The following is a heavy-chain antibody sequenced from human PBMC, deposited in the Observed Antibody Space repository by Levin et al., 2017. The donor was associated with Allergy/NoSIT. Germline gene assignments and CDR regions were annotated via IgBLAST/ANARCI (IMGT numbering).Heavy chain of an antibody. CDR3: ARDKLSYYDSSGYAEGLKD. J-gene: IGHJ4*02. Sequence: GSLRLSCAASGFTVSSNYMSWVRQAPGKGLEWVSVIYSGGSTYYADSVKGRFTISRDNSKNTLYLQMNSLRAEDTAVYYCARDKLSYYDSSGYAEGLKDWGQGTLVTVSS. CDR2: IYSGGST. D-gene: IGHD3-22*01. V-gene: IGHV3-53*01. CDR1: GFTVSSNY.